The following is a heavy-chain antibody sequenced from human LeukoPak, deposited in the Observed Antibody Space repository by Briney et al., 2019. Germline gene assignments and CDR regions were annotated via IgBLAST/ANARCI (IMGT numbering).Heavy chain of an antibody. V-gene: IGHV1-18*01. D-gene: IGHD6-19*01. CDR2: ISAYNGNT. CDR3: ARVQWLVPGWADY. J-gene: IGHJ4*02. Sequence: ASVKVSCKASGGTFSSYAISWVRQAAGQGLEWMGWISAYNGNTNYAQKLQGRVTMTTDTSTSTAYMELRSLRSDDTAVYYCARVQWLVPGWADYWGQGTLVTVSS. CDR1: GGTFSSYA.